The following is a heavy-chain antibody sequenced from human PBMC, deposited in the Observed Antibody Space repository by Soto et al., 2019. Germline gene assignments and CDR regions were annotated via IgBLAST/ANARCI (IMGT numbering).Heavy chain of an antibody. CDR1: SNAW. CDR2: IKSKTDGGTT. V-gene: IGHV3-15*01. D-gene: IGHD1-26*01. Sequence: SNAWMNWVRQAPGKGLEWVGRIKSKTDGGTTDYAATVKGRFTISRDDSKNTLYLQMNSLKTEDTAVYYCATGTVVGASGGQGTLVTVSS. CDR3: ATGTVVGAS. J-gene: IGHJ4*02.